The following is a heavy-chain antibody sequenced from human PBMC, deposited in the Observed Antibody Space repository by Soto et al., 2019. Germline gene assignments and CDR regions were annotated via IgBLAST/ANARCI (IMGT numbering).Heavy chain of an antibody. CDR1: GFTFSNYA. CDR2: ISYDGSNK. D-gene: IGHD3-3*01. CDR3: AKGGSEYYDFCSGYYRSDY. J-gene: IGHJ4*02. V-gene: IGHV3-30*04. Sequence: GGSLRLSCAASGFTFSNYAMHWVRQAPGKGLEWVAVISYDGSNKYYADSVKGRFTISRDNSKNTLYLQMNSLRAEDTAVYYCAKGGSEYYDFCSGYYRSDYWGQGTLVPVSS.